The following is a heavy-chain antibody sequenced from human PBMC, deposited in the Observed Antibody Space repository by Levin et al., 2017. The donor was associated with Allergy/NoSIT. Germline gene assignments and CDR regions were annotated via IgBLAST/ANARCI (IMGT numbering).Heavy chain of an antibody. CDR3: ARVNLGVVAATPYFDY. J-gene: IGHJ4*02. CDR1: GFTFSRYS. D-gene: IGHD2-15*01. Sequence: GESLKISCAASGFTFSRYSMHWVRQAPGKGLEWVAVISYDGSHKYYVESVKGRFTISRDNSKNTLYLQMDSLRVEDTAVYYCARVNLGVVAATPYFDYWAREPWSPSPQ. CDR2: ISYDGSHK. V-gene: IGHV3-30*04.